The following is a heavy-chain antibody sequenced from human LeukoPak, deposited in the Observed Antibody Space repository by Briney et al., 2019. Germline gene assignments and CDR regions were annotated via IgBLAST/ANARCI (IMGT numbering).Heavy chain of an antibody. D-gene: IGHD6-6*01. J-gene: IGHJ4*02. CDR3: ARDRGTTSSAGYYFDT. Sequence: GGSLRLSCAASGFTFSTFGMHWVRQAPGKGLEWVAIIWYDGSDKYYADSVKGRFTVSRDISKNTLHLQVNSLRAEDTAVYYCARDRGTTSSAGYYFDTWGQGALVTVSS. V-gene: IGHV3-33*01. CDR2: IWYDGSDK. CDR1: GFTFSTFG.